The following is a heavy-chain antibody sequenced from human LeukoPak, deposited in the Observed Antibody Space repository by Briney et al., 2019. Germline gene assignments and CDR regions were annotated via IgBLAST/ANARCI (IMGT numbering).Heavy chain of an antibody. CDR3: TREPPSRYFDY. Sequence: ASVKVSCKASGYTLTSYDINWVRQATGQGLEWMGWMNPNSGRTGYAQNFQGRITITRNTSISTAYMELSSLRSEDTAAYYCTREPPSRYFDYGGQETLVTVPS. J-gene: IGHJ4*02. CDR2: MNPNSGRT. CDR1: GYTLTSYD. V-gene: IGHV1-8*01.